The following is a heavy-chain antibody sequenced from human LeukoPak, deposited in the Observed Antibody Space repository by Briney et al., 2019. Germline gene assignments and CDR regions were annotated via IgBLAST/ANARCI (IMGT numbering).Heavy chain of an antibody. J-gene: IGHJ4*02. Sequence: GGSLRLSCAASGFTFSAYSMTWVCQAPGKGLEWVSSISGRGSYIYYADSVKGRFTISRDNAKNSLFLLMNSLRAEDTALYYCANARDYDISTSRVDCWGQGTLVTVSS. CDR3: ANARDYDISTSRVDC. CDR2: ISGRGSYI. CDR1: GFTFSAYS. V-gene: IGHV3-21*01. D-gene: IGHD3-9*01.